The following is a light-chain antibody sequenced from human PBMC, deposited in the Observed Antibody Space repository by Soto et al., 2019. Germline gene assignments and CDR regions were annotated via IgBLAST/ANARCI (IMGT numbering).Light chain of an antibody. CDR2: AAS. CDR1: QGISSY. CDR3: QQSYSTPRT. Sequence: EIQITQSPSSLSASVGDIVTITCRASQGISSYLNWYQKKKGKAPKLLIYAASSLQSGVPSRLSGSGDGTDLTITISSMQTEDFETYYCQQSYSTPRTFGQGTKVDIK. J-gene: IGKJ1*01. V-gene: IGKV1-39*01.